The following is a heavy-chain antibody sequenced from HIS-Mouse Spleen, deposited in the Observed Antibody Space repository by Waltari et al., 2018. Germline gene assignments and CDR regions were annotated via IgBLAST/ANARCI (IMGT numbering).Heavy chain of an antibody. CDR1: GGPITSRSYD. CDR2: IYYSGST. J-gene: IGHJ2*01. CDR3: AREIPYSSSWYDWYFDL. D-gene: IGHD6-13*01. V-gene: IGHV4-39*07. Sequence: QLQLQESGPGLVKPSETLSLPCTASGGPITSRSYDWGWIRQPPGKGLEWIGSIYYSGSTYYNPSLKSRVTISVDTSKNQFSLKLSSVTAADTAVYYCAREIPYSSSWYDWYFDLWGRGTLVTVSS.